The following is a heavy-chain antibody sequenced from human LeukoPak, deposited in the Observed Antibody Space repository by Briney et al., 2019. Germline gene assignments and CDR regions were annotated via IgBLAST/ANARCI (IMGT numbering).Heavy chain of an antibody. Sequence: SETLSLSCTVSGGSISSYYWSWIRQPPGKGLEWIGYIYYSGTTNYNPSLKSRVTISVDTSKNQFSLKLSSVTAADTAVYYCARGVYIAAAQYGYWGQGTLVSVSS. CDR3: ARGVYIAAAQYGY. CDR2: IYYSGTT. J-gene: IGHJ4*02. CDR1: GGSISSYY. D-gene: IGHD6-13*01. V-gene: IGHV4-59*01.